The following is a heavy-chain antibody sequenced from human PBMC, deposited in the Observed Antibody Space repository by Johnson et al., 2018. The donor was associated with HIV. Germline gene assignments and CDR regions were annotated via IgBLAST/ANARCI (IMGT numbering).Heavy chain of an antibody. J-gene: IGHJ3*02. CDR3: AREGGYSSSWYGGYGREDAFDI. D-gene: IGHD6-13*01. CDR1: GFTFDDYA. V-gene: IGHV3-9*01. Sequence: VQLVESGGGLVQPGRSLRLSCAASGFTFDDYAMHWVRQVPVKGLEWVSGISWNSGSIGSADSVKGRFTISRDNPKNTLYLQMNSLRAEDTAVYYCAREGGYSSSWYGGYGREDAFDIWGQGTMVTVSS. CDR2: ISWNSGSI.